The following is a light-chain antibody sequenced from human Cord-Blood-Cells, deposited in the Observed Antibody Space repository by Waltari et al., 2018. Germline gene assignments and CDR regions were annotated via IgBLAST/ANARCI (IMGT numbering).Light chain of an antibody. J-gene: IGLJ2*01. CDR1: SSDVGSYNL. CDR3: CSYAGSSTPQVV. V-gene: IGLV2-23*01. CDR2: EGS. Sequence: QSALTQPASVSGSPGQSIPISCTGTSSDVGSYNLVSRYQQHPGKAPKLMIYEGSKRPSGVSNRFSGSKSGNTASLTISGLQAEDEADYYCCSYAGSSTPQVVFGGGTKLTVL.